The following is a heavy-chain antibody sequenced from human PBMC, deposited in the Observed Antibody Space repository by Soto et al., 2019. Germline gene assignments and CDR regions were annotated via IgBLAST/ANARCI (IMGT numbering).Heavy chain of an antibody. Sequence: QVQLQESGPGLVKPSETLSLTCTVSGGSISSYYWSWIRQPPGKGLEWIGYIYYSGSTNYNPSLKSRVTIAVDTSKNQFSLKLSSVTAADTAVYYCARDRVWWEPHGYFDYWGQGTLVTVSS. CDR1: GGSISSYY. CDR3: ARDRVWWEPHGYFDY. D-gene: IGHD2-15*01. CDR2: IYYSGST. V-gene: IGHV4-59*01. J-gene: IGHJ4*02.